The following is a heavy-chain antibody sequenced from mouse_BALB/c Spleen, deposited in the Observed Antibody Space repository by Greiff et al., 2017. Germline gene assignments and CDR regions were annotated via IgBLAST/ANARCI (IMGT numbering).Heavy chain of an antibody. V-gene: IGHV3-2*02. CDR3: ARSGGYYVNWYFDV. CDR2: ISYSGST. D-gene: IGHD2-3*01. J-gene: IGHJ1*01. CDR1: GYSITSDYA. Sequence: EVQLQESGPGLVKPSQSLSLTCTVTGYSITSDYAWNWIRQFPGNKLEWMGYISYSGSTSYNPSLKSRISITRDTSKNQFFLQLNSVTTEDTATYYCARSGGYYVNWYFDVWGAGTTVTVSS.